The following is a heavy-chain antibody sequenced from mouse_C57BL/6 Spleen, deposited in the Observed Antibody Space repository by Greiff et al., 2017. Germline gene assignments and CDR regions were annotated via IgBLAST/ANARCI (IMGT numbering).Heavy chain of an antibody. V-gene: IGHV1-76*01. CDR3: ARDGYYCAY. J-gene: IGHJ3*01. CDR2: IYPGSGNT. D-gene: IGHD2-3*01. Sequence: VKLQQSGAELVRPGASVKLSCKASGYTFTDYYINWVKQRPGQGLEWIARIYPGSGNTYYNEKFKGKATLTAEKSSSTAYMQLSSLTSEDSAVYFCARDGYYCAYWGQGTLVTVSA. CDR1: GYTFTDYY.